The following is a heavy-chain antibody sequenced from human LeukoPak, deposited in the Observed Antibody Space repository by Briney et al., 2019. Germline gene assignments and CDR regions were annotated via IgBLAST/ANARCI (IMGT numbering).Heavy chain of an antibody. CDR3: ASVGLGNYDFWSGYYLGAFDY. Sequence: GESLQISCRGSGYSYSNLWIGWVRQMPGRGLEWMGLISLGDFETKYGPSFQGQVTISADKSITTAYLQWSSLKASDTAIYFCASVGLGNYDFWSGYYLGAFDYWGQGTLVTVSS. V-gene: IGHV5-51*01. CDR1: GYSYSNLW. D-gene: IGHD3-3*01. CDR2: ISLGDFET. J-gene: IGHJ4*02.